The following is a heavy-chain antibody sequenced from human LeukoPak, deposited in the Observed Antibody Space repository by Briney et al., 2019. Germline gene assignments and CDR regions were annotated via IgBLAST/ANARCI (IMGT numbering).Heavy chain of an antibody. V-gene: IGHV3-66*01. CDR1: GFTVSSNY. Sequence: GGSLRLSCAASGFTVSSNYMSWVRQAPGKGLEWVSVIYSGGSTYYADSVKGRFTISRDNSKNTLYLQMNSLRAEDTAVYYCAGAISTNWSYYDYWGQGTLVTVSS. CDR3: AGAISTNWSYYDY. J-gene: IGHJ4*02. CDR2: IYSGGST. D-gene: IGHD1-1*01.